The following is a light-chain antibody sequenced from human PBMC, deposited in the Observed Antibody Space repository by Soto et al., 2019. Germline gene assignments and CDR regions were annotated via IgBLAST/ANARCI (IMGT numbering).Light chain of an antibody. CDR2: GNS. V-gene: IGLV1-40*01. J-gene: IGLJ1*01. CDR3: KPYDRGLSVYV. CDR1: SSNIGAGYD. Sequence: QSVLTQPPSVSGAPGQRVTISCTGSSSNIGAGYDVHWYQQLPGTAPKLLIYGNSNRPSGVPDRFSGSKSGTSASLAITGLQVEEEPDNYSKPYDRGLSVYVFGTGPRSPS.